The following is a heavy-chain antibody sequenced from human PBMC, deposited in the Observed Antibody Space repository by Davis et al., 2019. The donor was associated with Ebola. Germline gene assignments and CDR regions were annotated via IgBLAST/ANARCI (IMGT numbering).Heavy chain of an antibody. CDR3: ARIQLWLFNY. CDR1: GFTFSNYE. CDR2: VGRGGAI. V-gene: IGHV3-48*03. Sequence: GGSLRLSCAASGFTFSNYEMNWVRQAPGKGLQWISYVGRGGAISYADPVKGRFTISRDNAKNSLYLQMNSLRAEDTAVYYCARIQLWLFNYWGQGTLVTVSS. D-gene: IGHD5-18*01. J-gene: IGHJ4*02.